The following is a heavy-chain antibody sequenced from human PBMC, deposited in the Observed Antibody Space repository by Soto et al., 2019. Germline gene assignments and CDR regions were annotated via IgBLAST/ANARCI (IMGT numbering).Heavy chain of an antibody. Sequence: QITLKESGPTLVKPTQTLTLTCTSSGFSLSTSGVGVGWIRQPPGKALEWLALIYWDDDKRYSPSLKSSLTNPKGTSETLVVLTTTNRDPVDTATYFCAHRHSYWGGGSCYSGFDFWGQGNLVTVAS. CDR2: IYWDDDK. D-gene: IGHD2-15*01. V-gene: IGHV2-5*02. J-gene: IGHJ4*02. CDR3: AHRHSYWGGGSCYSGFDF. CDR1: GFSLSTSGVG.